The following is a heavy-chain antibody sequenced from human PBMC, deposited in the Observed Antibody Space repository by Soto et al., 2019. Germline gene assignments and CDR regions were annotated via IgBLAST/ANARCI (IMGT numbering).Heavy chain of an antibody. D-gene: IGHD3-10*01. CDR2: MTYSGDSI. CDR3: AKKLHYGSGTSYFYFDY. CDR1: GFTFSHYA. J-gene: IGHJ4*02. Sequence: EVQLLESGGGLVQPGGSLRLSCAASGFTFSHYAMTWVLQAPGKGLEWVSTMTYSGDSIYYADSVKGRFTISRDNSTMTLYLQMNSLRAEDTAVYYCAKKLHYGSGTSYFYFDYWGQGTLVPVSS. V-gene: IGHV3-23*01.